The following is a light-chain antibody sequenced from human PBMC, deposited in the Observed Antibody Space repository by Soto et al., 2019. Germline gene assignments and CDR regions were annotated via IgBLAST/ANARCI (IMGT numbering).Light chain of an antibody. CDR2: EVS. J-gene: IGLJ1*01. V-gene: IGLV2-8*01. Sequence: QSAPTQPPSASGSPGQSVTISCTGTSSDVGGYNYVSWYQQHPGRAPKLMIYEVSKRPSGVPDRFSGSKSGNTASLTVSGLQTEDEADYYCSSYAGSNNQVFGTGTKVTVL. CDR1: SSDVGGYNY. CDR3: SSYAGSNNQV.